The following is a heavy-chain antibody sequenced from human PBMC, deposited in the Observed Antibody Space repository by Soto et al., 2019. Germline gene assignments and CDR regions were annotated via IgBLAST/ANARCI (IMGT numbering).Heavy chain of an antibody. CDR1: GFTFTSYG. D-gene: IGHD4-17*01. J-gene: IGHJ5*02. Sequence: GASVKVSCKASGFTFTSYGISWVRQAPVQGLEWMGWISAYNGNTNYAQKLQGRVTMTTDTSTSTDYMELRSLRSDDTAVYYCARGIRGDYVHRFDPWGQGTLVTVSS. V-gene: IGHV1-18*01. CDR3: ARGIRGDYVHRFDP. CDR2: ISAYNGNT.